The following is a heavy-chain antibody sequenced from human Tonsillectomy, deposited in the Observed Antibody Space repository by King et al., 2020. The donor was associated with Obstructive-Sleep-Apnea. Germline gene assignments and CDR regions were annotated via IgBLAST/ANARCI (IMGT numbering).Heavy chain of an antibody. V-gene: IGHV4-59*01. J-gene: IGHJ4*02. CDR2: IHYSGTT. CDR3: AKAVGYSNGYDY. Sequence: QLQESGPGLVKPSETLSLTCTVSGGSLSNYYWNWIRQPPGKGLEWIGYIHYSGTTNYNPSLKSRVTISIDTSKNQFSLKVTSVTAADTAVYYCAKAVGYSNGYDYWGQGTLVTVSS. D-gene: IGHD5-18*01. CDR1: GGSLSNYY.